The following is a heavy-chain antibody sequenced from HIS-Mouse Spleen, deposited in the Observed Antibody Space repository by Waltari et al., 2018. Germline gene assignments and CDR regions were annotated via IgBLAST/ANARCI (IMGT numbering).Heavy chain of an antibody. CDR3: ARGGWELPGAFNFDY. J-gene: IGHJ4*02. CDR1: GYTFTGYY. D-gene: IGHD1-26*01. Sequence: QVQLVQSGAEVKKPGASVKVSCKASGYTFTGYYLHWVRRAPGQGLEWMGWINPNSGGTNYAQKFQGRVTMTRDTSISTAYMELSRLRSDDTAVYYCARGGWELPGAFNFDYWGQGTLVTVSS. CDR2: INPNSGGT. V-gene: IGHV1-2*02.